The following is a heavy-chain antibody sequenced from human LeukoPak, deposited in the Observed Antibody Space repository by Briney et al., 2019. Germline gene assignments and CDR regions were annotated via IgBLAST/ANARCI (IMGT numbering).Heavy chain of an antibody. V-gene: IGHV3-30*02. CDR1: GFTFSSYG. CDR3: AKHGRLTDHYYYYMNV. J-gene: IGHJ6*03. Sequence: GGSLRLSCAASGFTFSSYGMHWVRQAPGKGLEWVAFIRSDGSNKYYADSVKGRFTISRDNSKNTLYLQMNSLRAEDTAVYYCAKHGRLTDHYYYYMNVWGKGTTVTVSS. D-gene: IGHD4/OR15-4a*01. CDR2: IRSDGSNK.